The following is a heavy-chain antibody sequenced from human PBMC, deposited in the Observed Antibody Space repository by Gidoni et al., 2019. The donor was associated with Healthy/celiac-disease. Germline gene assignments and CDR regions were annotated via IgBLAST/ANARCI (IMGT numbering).Heavy chain of an antibody. V-gene: IGHV3-21*01. J-gene: IGHJ4*02. D-gene: IGHD3-10*01. CDR1: GFTFSSYS. Sequence: EVPPVESWGGLVKTGGALRLSWAAAGFTFSSYSMNWVRQAPGKGLEWVSSISSSSSYIYYADSVKGRFTISRDNAKNSLYLQMNSLRAEDTAVYYCASQRLWFGESWGQGTLVTVSS. CDR3: ASQRLWFGES. CDR2: ISSSSSYI.